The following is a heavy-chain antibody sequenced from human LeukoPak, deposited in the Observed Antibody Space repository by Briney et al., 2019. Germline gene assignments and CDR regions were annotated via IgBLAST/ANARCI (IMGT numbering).Heavy chain of an antibody. Sequence: PSETLSLTCAVYGGSFSGYYWSWIRQPPGKGLEWVSAISGSGSSTYYADSVKGRFTISRDNSKNTLYLQMNSLRAEDTAVYYCAKDDRDFVVAATPSAYWGQGTLVTVSS. D-gene: IGHD2-15*01. CDR3: AKDDRDFVVAATPSAY. CDR2: ISGSGSST. CDR1: GGSFSGYY. J-gene: IGHJ4*02. V-gene: IGHV3-23*01.